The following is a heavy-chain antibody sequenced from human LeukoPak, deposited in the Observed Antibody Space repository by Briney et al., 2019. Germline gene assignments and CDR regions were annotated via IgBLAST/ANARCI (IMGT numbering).Heavy chain of an antibody. D-gene: IGHD3-10*01. Sequence: AXXKXXCKATGXXXXXXDXXWVXXXTXXXXXXXXXXXPINGNKGYAQKFQGRVTMTRDTSISTAYMELRSLTSEDTAVYYCVRDGEGVAISVNYWFAPWGQGTLVTVSS. CDR2: XXPINGNK. J-gene: IGHJ5*02. V-gene: IGHV1-8*01. CDR1: GXXXXXXD. CDR3: VRDGEGVAISVNYWFAP.